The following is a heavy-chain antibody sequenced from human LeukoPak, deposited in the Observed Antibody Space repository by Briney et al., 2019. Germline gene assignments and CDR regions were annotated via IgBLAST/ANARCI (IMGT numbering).Heavy chain of an antibody. CDR2: INNDGNRI. D-gene: IGHD7-27*01. V-gene: IGHV3-74*01. J-gene: IGHJ4*02. CDR3: ARGGLPGGFDY. CDR1: GFTVSNSW. Sequence: GGSLRLSGAASGFTVSNSWMFWIRQAPGKGLMYVSEINNDGNRIRYVDSVKGRFTISRDGAKNTLFLQMNSLRDDDTAMYYCARGGLPGGFDYWGQGILVTVSS.